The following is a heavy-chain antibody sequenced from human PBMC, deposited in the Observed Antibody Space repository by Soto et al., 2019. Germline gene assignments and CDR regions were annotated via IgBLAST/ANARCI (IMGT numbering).Heavy chain of an antibody. D-gene: IGHD6-13*01. CDR2: ISNSGST. Sequence: PSETLSLTCTVSGASITTFHWSWIRQPPGKGLEWLGYISNSGSTNYNPSLKSRVSISVDTSKNQFSLKLSSVTAADTAVYYCARDSLPRFYSSRPGGWFDPWGQGTLVTVSS. CDR3: ARDSLPRFYSSRPGGWFDP. CDR1: GASITTFH. J-gene: IGHJ5*02. V-gene: IGHV4-59*01.